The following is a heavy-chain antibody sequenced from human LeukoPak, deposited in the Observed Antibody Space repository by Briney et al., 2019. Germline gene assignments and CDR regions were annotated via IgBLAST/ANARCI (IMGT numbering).Heavy chain of an antibody. D-gene: IGHD6-13*01. Sequence: PGGSLRLSCAASGFTFSSYWMRWVRQAPGKGLVWVSRINSDGSSTSYADSVKGRFTISRDNAKNTLYLQMNSLRAEDTAVYYCARYSSSWYQLGYYYMDVWGKGTTVTISS. CDR2: INSDGSST. J-gene: IGHJ6*03. CDR3: ARYSSSWYQLGYYYMDV. V-gene: IGHV3-74*01. CDR1: GFTFSSYW.